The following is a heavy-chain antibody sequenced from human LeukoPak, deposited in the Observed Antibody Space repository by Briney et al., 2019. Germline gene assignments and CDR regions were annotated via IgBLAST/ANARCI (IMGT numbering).Heavy chain of an antibody. V-gene: IGHV1-69*05. J-gene: IGHJ4*02. CDR3: ASGSTSSGYRLAY. Sequence: SVKVSCKASGGTFSSYAISWVRQAPGQGLEWTGGIIPIFGTANYAQKFQGRVTITTDESTSTAYMELSSLRVEDTAVYYCASGSTSSGYRLAYWGQGTLVTVSS. D-gene: IGHD3-22*01. CDR2: IIPIFGTA. CDR1: GGTFSSYA.